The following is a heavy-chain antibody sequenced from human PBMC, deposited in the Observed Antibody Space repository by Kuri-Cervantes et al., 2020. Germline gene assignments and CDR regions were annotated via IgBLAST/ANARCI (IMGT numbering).Heavy chain of an antibody. D-gene: IGHD3-3*01. CDR1: GFTYSSYW. V-gene: IGHV3-7*01. CDR3: ARAGRKITIFGVAESDY. J-gene: IGHJ4*02. Sequence: LSLTCGASGFTYSSYWMSWVRQAPGKGLEWVANIKQDGGETYYVDSVRGRFTISRDNAKNSLYLQMNSLRAEDTAVYYCARAGRKITIFGVAESDYWGQGTLVTVSS. CDR2: IKQDGGET.